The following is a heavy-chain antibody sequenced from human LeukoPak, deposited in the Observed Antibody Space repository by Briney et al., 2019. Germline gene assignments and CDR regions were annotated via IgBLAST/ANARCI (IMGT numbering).Heavy chain of an antibody. Sequence: GGSLRLSCGASRFTFSSYGMAWVRQAPGKGLEWFSSISGGGTNTYYGDSVKGRFTISRDDSKNTLYLQMNSLRAEDTAVYYCARDKGYCSSTSCYQGFDPWGQGTLVTVSS. CDR2: ISGGGTNT. J-gene: IGHJ5*02. CDR1: RFTFSSYG. D-gene: IGHD2-2*01. V-gene: IGHV3-23*01. CDR3: ARDKGYCSSTSCYQGFDP.